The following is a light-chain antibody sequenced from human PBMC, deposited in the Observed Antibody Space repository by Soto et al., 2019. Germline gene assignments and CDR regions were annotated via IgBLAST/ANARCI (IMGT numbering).Light chain of an antibody. CDR3: QQYNNWPA. J-gene: IGKJ3*01. Sequence: EVVMTQSPATLSVSPGERATLSCRASQSVSRNLAWYQQKPGQAPRLLIYGASTRATDIPARFSGSGSGTEFTLTISSLQSEDFAVYYCQQYNNWPAFGPGTKVAIK. CDR1: QSVSRN. CDR2: GAS. V-gene: IGKV3-15*01.